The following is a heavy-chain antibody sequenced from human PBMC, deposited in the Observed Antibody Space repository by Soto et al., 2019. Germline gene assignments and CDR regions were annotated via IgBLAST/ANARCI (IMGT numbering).Heavy chain of an antibody. CDR1: GFTFSNYG. J-gene: IGHJ6*02. CDR2: IWFDGSNK. Sequence: QVQLVESGGGVVQPGRSLRLSCATSGFTFSNYGIHWVRQAPGKGLEWVALIWFDGSNKYYADSVKGRFTISRDNSKNTLYLQMNSLRAEDTAVYYCARWAGANALAAMDVWGQGTTVTVSS. V-gene: IGHV3-33*03. D-gene: IGHD2-8*01. CDR3: ARWAGANALAAMDV.